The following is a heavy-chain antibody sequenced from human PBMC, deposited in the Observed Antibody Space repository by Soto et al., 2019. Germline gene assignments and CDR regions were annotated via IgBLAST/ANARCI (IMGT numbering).Heavy chain of an antibody. CDR3: ARSSAIDPVDY. D-gene: IGHD3-22*01. CDR1: GGSFSGYY. Sequence: QVQLQQWGAGLLKPSETLSLTCAVYGGSFSGYYWSWIRQPPGKGLEWIGEINHSGSTNYNPSLKSRFTISVDTSKNQFSLKLSSVTAADTAVYYCARSSAIDPVDYWGQGTLVTVSS. J-gene: IGHJ4*02. V-gene: IGHV4-34*01. CDR2: INHSGST.